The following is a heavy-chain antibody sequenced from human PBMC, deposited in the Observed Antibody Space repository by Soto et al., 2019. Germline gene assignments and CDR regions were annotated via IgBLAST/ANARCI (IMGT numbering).Heavy chain of an antibody. CDR1: GYTFTSYA. CDR2: INAGNGNT. J-gene: IGHJ6*02. CDR3: ARREQYFDMDV. V-gene: IGHV1-3*01. D-gene: IGHD3-9*01. Sequence: ASVKASCKASGYTFTSYAMHWVRQAPGQRLEWMGWINAGNGNTKYSQKFQGRVTITRDTSASTAYMELSSLRSEDTAVYYCARREQYFDMDVWGQGTTVTVSS.